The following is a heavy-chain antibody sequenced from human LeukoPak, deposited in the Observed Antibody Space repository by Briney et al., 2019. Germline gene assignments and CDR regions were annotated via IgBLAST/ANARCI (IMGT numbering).Heavy chain of an antibody. CDR3: ARALIPDYDILTGSTGGMDV. V-gene: IGHV3-9*01. CDR1: GFTFDDYA. CDR2: ISWNSGSI. Sequence: PGGSLRLSCAASGFTFDDYAMHWVRQAPGKGLEWVSGISWNSGSIGYADSVKGRFTISRDNAKNSLYLQMNSLRAEDTAVYYCARALIPDYDILTGSTGGMDVWGQGTTVTVSS. D-gene: IGHD3-9*01. J-gene: IGHJ6*02.